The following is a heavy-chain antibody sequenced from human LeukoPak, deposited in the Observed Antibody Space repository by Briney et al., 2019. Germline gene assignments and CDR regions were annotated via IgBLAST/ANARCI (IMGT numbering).Heavy chain of an antibody. Sequence: SETLSLTCAVYGGSFSGYYWSWIRQPPWKGLEWIGEINHSGSTNYNPSLKSRVTISVDTSKNQFPLKLSSVTAADTAVYYCARLDDAFDIWGQGTMVTVSS. CDR2: INHSGST. CDR1: GGSFSGYY. CDR3: ARLDDAFDI. J-gene: IGHJ3*02. V-gene: IGHV4-34*01. D-gene: IGHD1-1*01.